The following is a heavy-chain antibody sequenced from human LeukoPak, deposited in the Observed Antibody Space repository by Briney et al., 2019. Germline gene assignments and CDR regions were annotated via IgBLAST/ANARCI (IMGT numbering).Heavy chain of an antibody. Sequence: PGGSLRLSCAASGFTFSSYAMHWVRQAPGKGLEWVAVISYDGSNKYYADSVKGRFTISRDNSKNTLYLQMNSLRAEDTAVYYCARGGSSSLFDYWGQGTLVTVSS. D-gene: IGHD6-13*01. CDR2: ISYDGSNK. CDR3: ARGGSSSLFDY. V-gene: IGHV3-30-3*01. J-gene: IGHJ4*02. CDR1: GFTFSSYA.